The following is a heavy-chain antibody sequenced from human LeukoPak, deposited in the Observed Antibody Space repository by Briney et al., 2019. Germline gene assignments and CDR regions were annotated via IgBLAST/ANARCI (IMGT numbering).Heavy chain of an antibody. CDR1: GGSISSDDYY. CDR2: IYYSGST. V-gene: IGHV4-30-4*01. J-gene: IGHJ4*02. Sequence: SQTLSLTCTVSGGSISSDDYYWIWIRQPPGKGLEWIGYIYYSGSTYYNPSLKSRVTISVDTSKNQFSLKLSSVTAADTAVYYWARVRQLPLGFDYWGQGTLVTVSS. D-gene: IGHD2-2*01. CDR3: ARVRQLPLGFDY.